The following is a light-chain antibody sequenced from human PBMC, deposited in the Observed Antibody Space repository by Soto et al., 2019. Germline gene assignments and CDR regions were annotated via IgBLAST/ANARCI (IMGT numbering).Light chain of an antibody. J-gene: IGKJ1*01. Sequence: TQSPGTLGPCRGLTATLSCMTSQSVSNSYLAWYQQKPGQAPRLLIYGASKRAPGFPDRFSGSGSGTDFTLTISRLESEDFAVYYCQQYNNWPLTFGPGTKVDIK. CDR3: QQYNNWPLT. V-gene: IGKV3-20*01. CDR2: GAS. CDR1: QSVSNSY.